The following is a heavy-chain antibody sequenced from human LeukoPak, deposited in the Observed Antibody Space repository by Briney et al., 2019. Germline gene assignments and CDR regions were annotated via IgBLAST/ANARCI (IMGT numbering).Heavy chain of an antibody. CDR1: GFTFSNAW. Sequence: GGSLRLSCAASGFTFSNAWMSWVRQAPGKGLEWVGRIKRKTDGGTTDYAPPVKGRFTISRDDSKNTLYLQMNSLKTKDTAVYYCTTDSHYDILTGYHYYFDYWGQGTLVTVSS. CDR3: TTDSHYDILTGYHYYFDY. J-gene: IGHJ4*02. CDR2: IKRKTDGGTT. D-gene: IGHD3-9*01. V-gene: IGHV3-15*01.